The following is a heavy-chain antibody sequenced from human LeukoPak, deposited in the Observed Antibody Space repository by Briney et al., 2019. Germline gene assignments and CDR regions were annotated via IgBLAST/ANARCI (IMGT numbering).Heavy chain of an antibody. J-gene: IGHJ5*02. Sequence: GGSLRLSCAASGFTFNTYNMNWVRQAPGKGLAWVSSISSSGSYIYYADSVKGRFTISRDNAKNSLYLQMNSLRAEDTAVYYCSKDLTSDCGGDLDPWGQGTLVTVSS. CDR1: GFTFNTYN. D-gene: IGHD2-21*02. V-gene: IGHV3-21*01. CDR3: SKDLTSDCGGDLDP. CDR2: ISSSGSYI.